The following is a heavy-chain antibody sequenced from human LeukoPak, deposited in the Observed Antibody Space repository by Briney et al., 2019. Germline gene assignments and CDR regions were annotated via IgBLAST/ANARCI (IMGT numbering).Heavy chain of an antibody. D-gene: IGHD3-22*01. Sequence: GGSLRLSCAASGFTFSSYAMSWVRQAPGKGLEWVSAISGSGGSTYYADSVKGRFTISRDNSKNTLYPQMNSLRAEDTAVYYCAKDLNWGGYYYNDAFDIWGQGTMVTVSS. CDR3: AKDLNWGGYYYNDAFDI. J-gene: IGHJ3*02. CDR1: GFTFSSYA. CDR2: ISGSGGST. V-gene: IGHV3-23*01.